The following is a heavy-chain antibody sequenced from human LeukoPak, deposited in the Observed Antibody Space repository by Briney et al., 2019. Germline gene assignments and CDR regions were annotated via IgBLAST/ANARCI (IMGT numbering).Heavy chain of an antibody. CDR1: GGSFSGCY. V-gene: IGHV4-34*01. J-gene: IGHJ4*02. CDR3: ARGREGYSYAVDY. CDR2: INHSGST. D-gene: IGHD5-18*01. Sequence: KPSETLSLTCAVYGGSFSGCYWSWIRQPPGKGLEWIGEINHSGSTNYNPSLKSRVTISVDTSKNQFSLKLSSVTAADTAVYYCARGREGYSYAVDYWGQGTLVTVSS.